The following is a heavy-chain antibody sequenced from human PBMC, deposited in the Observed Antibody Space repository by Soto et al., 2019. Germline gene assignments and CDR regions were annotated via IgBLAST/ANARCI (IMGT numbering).Heavy chain of an antibody. Sequence: GSLRLSCAASGFTFSSYSMNWVRQAPGKGLEWVSYISSSSSTIYYADSVKGRFTISRDNAKNSLYLQMNSLRAEDTAVYYCARDLGMEITMVRGVIDAFDIWGQGTMVTVSS. CDR2: ISSSSSTI. V-gene: IGHV3-48*01. CDR3: ARDLGMEITMVRGVIDAFDI. D-gene: IGHD3-10*01. J-gene: IGHJ3*02. CDR1: GFTFSSYS.